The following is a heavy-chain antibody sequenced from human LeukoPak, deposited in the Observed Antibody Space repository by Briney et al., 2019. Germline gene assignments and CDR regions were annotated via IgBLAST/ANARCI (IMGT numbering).Heavy chain of an antibody. CDR2: IYYGGST. Sequence: PSQTLSLTCAVSGVSMNSDGYFWNWIRQPPGKGLEWIGYIYYGGSTNYNPSLKSRVTISVDTSKNQFSLKLSSVTAADTAVYYCAGYNWNFYRTYYFDYWGQGTLVTVSS. CDR3: AGYNWNFYRTYYFDY. V-gene: IGHV4-30-4*07. J-gene: IGHJ4*02. D-gene: IGHD1-1*01. CDR1: GVSMNSDGYF.